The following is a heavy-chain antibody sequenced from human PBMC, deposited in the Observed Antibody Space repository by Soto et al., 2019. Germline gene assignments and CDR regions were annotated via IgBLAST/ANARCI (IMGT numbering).Heavy chain of an antibody. CDR1: GVSISSSSYY. CDR3: VGSGRWEQPQDY. CDR2: IYYSGST. J-gene: IGHJ4*02. V-gene: IGHV4-39*01. D-gene: IGHD1-26*01. Sequence: KASETLSLTCTVSGVSISSSSYYWGWIRQPPGKGLEWIGSIYYSGSTYYSPSLKSRVTLSADTSRNQFSLKMNSLTATDTAVYCCVGSGRWEQPQDYWGRGTLVTVSS.